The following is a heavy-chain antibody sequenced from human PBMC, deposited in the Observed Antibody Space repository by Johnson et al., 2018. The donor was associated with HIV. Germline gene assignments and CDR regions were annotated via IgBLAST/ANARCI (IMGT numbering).Heavy chain of an antibody. D-gene: IGHD2-15*01. V-gene: IGHV3-23*04. CDR2: ISGSGGTT. CDR1: GFIFSSYA. CDR3: AKHIVVGAIHRGGAFDI. Sequence: VQLVESGGGLVQPGGSLRLSCAASGFIFSSYAMSWVRQAPGKGLEWVSAISGSGGTTYHAEPVTGRFTISRDNSKNTLYRQMNCLRAEDPAVYYCAKHIVVGAIHRGGAFDIWGQGTMVTVSS. J-gene: IGHJ3*02.